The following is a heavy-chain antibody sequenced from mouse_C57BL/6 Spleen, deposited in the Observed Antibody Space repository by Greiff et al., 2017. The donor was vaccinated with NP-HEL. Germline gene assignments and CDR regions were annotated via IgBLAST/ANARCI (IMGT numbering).Heavy chain of an antibody. Sequence: QVQLKQSGPGLVQPSQSLSITCTVSGFSLTSYGVHWVRQSPGKGLEWLGVIWSGGSTDYNAAFISRLSISKDNSKSQVFFKMNSLQADDTAIYYCARTGYGSSHFDYWGQGTTLTVSS. D-gene: IGHD1-1*01. CDR1: GFSLTSYG. CDR2: IWSGGST. V-gene: IGHV2-2*01. CDR3: ARTGYGSSHFDY. J-gene: IGHJ2*01.